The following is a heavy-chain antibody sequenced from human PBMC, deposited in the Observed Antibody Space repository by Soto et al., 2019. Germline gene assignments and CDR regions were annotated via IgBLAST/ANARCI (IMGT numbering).Heavy chain of an antibody. V-gene: IGHV3-23*01. Sequence: GGSLRLSCGASGFTFNRHGMSWVRQAPGKGLEWVSAITASGGTTYYADSVKGRFTISRDNSKGTLLLQMNSLRAGDTAVYYCAKHDYSNYDPYYFDYWGQGTLVTVSS. D-gene: IGHD4-4*01. CDR1: GFTFNRHG. CDR3: AKHDYSNYDPYYFDY. CDR2: ITASGGTT. J-gene: IGHJ4*02.